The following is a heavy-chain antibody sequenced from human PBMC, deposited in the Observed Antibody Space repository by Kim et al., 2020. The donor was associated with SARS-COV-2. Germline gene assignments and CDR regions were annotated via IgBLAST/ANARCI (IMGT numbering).Heavy chain of an antibody. CDR2: TSFDGNNK. CDR1: GFIFSGYA. Sequence: GGSLRLSCAASGFIFSGYAMHWVRQAPGKGLEWVAVTSFDGNNKYYGDSVKGRFTISIDNSKNTLYLQMNSLRTEDTAVYYCAKDLAAGYYYGMDVWGQGTTVTVS. CDR3: AKDLAAGYYYGMDV. V-gene: IGHV3-30*18. D-gene: IGHD6-13*01. J-gene: IGHJ6*02.